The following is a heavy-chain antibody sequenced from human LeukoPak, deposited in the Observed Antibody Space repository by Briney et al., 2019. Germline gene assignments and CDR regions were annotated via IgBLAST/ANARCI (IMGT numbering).Heavy chain of an antibody. Sequence: GGSLRLSCAASGFTISSHYMSWVRQAPGKGLEWVSLFHSGGSIYHADSVKGRFIISRDTSKNTLYLQMNSLRPEDTAVYYCARISDTSGYYYFLDYWGQGSLVTVSS. V-gene: IGHV3-66*02. CDR2: FHSGGSI. J-gene: IGHJ4*02. D-gene: IGHD3-22*01. CDR3: ARISDTSGYYYFLDY. CDR1: GFTISSHY.